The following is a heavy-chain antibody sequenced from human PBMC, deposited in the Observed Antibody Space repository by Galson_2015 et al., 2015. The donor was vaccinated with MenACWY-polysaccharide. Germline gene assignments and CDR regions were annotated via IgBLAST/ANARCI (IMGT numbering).Heavy chain of an antibody. J-gene: IGHJ6*02. CDR1: GFTFSDYY. Sequence: SLRLSCAASGFTFSDYYMSWIRQAPGKGLEWVSYISSSGSTIYYADSVKGRFTISRDNAKNSLYLQMNSLRAEDTAVYYCVRDRRYYGSGTIYYYGMDVWGQGTTVTVSS. D-gene: IGHD3-10*01. V-gene: IGHV3-11*01. CDR3: VRDRRYYGSGTIYYYGMDV. CDR2: ISSSGSTI.